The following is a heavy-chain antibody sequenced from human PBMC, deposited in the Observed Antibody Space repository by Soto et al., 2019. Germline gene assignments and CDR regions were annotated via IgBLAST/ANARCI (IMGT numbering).Heavy chain of an antibody. CDR2: IYHSGST. Sequence: SETLSLTCAVSGGSISSGGYSWSWIRQPPGKGLEWIGYIYHSGSTYYNPSLKSRVTISVDTSKNQFSLKLSSVTAADTAVYYCARDLDTAMVHYYYYGMDVWGQGTTVTVSS. V-gene: IGHV4-30-2*05. D-gene: IGHD5-18*01. J-gene: IGHJ6*02. CDR3: ARDLDTAMVHYYYYGMDV. CDR1: GGSISSGGYS.